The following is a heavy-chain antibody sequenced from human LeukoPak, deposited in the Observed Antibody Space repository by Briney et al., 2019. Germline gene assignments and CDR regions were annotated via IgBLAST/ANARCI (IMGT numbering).Heavy chain of an antibody. J-gene: IGHJ4*02. CDR1: GFTFSSYW. CDR2: IKQDGSEK. Sequence: GGSLRLSCAASGFTFSSYWMSWVRQAPGKGLEWVANIKQDGSEKYYVDSVKGRFTISRDNSKNTLYLQMNSLRAEDTAVYYCAPRGGSGYFDYWGQGTLVTVSS. D-gene: IGHD3-16*01. CDR3: APRGGSGYFDY. V-gene: IGHV3-7*03.